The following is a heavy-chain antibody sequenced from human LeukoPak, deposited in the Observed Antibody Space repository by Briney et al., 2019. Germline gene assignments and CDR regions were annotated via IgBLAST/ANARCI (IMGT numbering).Heavy chain of an antibody. CDR2: ISSSGSTI. V-gene: IGHV3-11*04. D-gene: IGHD3-22*01. CDR3: ARDPLITYYYDSSGNHADWFDP. J-gene: IGHJ5*02. Sequence: GGSLRLSCAASGFTFSDYYMSWIRQAPGKGLEWVSYISSSGSTIYYADSVKGRFTISRDNAKNSLYLQMNVLRAEDTAVYYCARDPLITYYYDSSGNHADWFDPWGQGNLVTVSS. CDR1: GFTFSDYY.